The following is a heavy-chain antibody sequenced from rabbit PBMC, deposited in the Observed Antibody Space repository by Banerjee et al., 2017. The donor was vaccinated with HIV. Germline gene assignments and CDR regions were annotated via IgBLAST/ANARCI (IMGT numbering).Heavy chain of an antibody. CDR1: GFTLSNNY. CDR3: ARGYAGVGYAPYFNL. D-gene: IGHD4-2*01. Sequence: QSLEESGGGLVQPEGSLTLTCTASGFTLSNNYMCWVRQAPGKGLEWIACIYTGSSGSTYYASWAKGRFTISKTSSTTVTLQMTSLTAADTATYFCARGYAGVGYAPYFNLWGQGTLVTVS. J-gene: IGHJ4*01. V-gene: IGHV1S40*01. CDR2: IYTGSSGST.